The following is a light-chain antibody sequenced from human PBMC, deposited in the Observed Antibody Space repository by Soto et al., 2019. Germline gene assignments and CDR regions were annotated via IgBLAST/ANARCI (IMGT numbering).Light chain of an antibody. CDR1: SIDVGGYNY. J-gene: IGLJ2*01. CDR3: SSYAASNKLGV. Sequence: QSALTQPPSASGSPGQSVTISCIVTSIDVGGYNYVSWYQQHPGKATKLMIYEVSKRPSGVPDRFSGSKSGNTASLTVSGLQAEDEADYYCSSYAASNKLGVFGGGTQLTVL. V-gene: IGLV2-8*01. CDR2: EVS.